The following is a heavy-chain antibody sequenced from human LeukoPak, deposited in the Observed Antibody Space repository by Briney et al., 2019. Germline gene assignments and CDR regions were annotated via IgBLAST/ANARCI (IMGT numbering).Heavy chain of an antibody. CDR3: AKDQSPYGNESDY. CDR2: ISGSGGST. J-gene: IGHJ4*02. CDR1: GFTFSSYA. Sequence: GGSLRLSCAASGFTFSSYAMSWVRQAPGKGLEWVSAISGSGGSTYYADSVKGRFTISRDNSKDTLYLQMNSLRAEDTAVYYCAKDQSPYGNESDYWGQGTLVTVSS. V-gene: IGHV3-23*01. D-gene: IGHD4-11*01.